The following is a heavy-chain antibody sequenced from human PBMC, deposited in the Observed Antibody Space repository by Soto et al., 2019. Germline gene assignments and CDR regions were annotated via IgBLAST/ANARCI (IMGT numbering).Heavy chain of an antibody. D-gene: IGHD2-15*01. CDR3: TSDGGRGHDKDV. CDR1: GFTFSIYH. CDR2: ISSRNEAI. J-gene: IGHJ6*02. Sequence: SGGSLILSCAASGFTFSIYHMNWVRQAPGKGLEWVSYISSRNEAIYYADSVKGRFTISRDNAKNSLYLQMNSLSDEDTAVYYCTSDGGRGHDKDVWGQGTTATVSS. V-gene: IGHV3-48*02.